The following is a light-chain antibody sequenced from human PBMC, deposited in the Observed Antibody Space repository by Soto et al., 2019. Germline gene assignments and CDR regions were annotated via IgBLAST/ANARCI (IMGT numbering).Light chain of an antibody. J-gene: IGKJ5*01. CDR3: QQRNSYPIT. CDR2: TAS. CDR1: QGISSY. V-gene: IGKV1-9*01. Sequence: DIQLTQSPSFLSASVGDRVTITCRASQGISSYLAWYQQKPGKAPNLLIHTASTLQSGVPSRFSGSGSGTEFTLTISNLQPEDFATYYCQQRNSYPITFGQGTRLEIK.